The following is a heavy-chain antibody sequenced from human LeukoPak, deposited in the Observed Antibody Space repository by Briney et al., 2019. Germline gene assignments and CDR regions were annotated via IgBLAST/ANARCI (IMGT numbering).Heavy chain of an antibody. J-gene: IGHJ6*03. CDR3: ARSVGVVPAAPIRSDYYYYMDV. D-gene: IGHD2-2*01. CDR1: GYTFTSYG. CDR2: INPNSGGT. V-gene: IGHV1-2*02. Sequence: GASVKVSCKASGYTFTSYGISWVRQAPGQGLEWMGWINPNSGGTNYAQKFQGRVTMTRDTSISTAYMELSRLRSDDTAVYYCARSVGVVPAAPIRSDYYYYMDVWGKGTTVTVSS.